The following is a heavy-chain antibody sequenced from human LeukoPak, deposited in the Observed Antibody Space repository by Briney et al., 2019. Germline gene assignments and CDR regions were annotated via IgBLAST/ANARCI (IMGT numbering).Heavy chain of an antibody. V-gene: IGHV3-49*04. CDR3: TRVTFGGVIGYAFDI. CDR1: GFTFGDYA. CDR2: IRSKAYGGTT. J-gene: IGHJ3*02. Sequence: QPGRSLRLSCTASGFTFGDYAMSWVRQAPGKGLEWVGFIRSKAYGGTTEYAASVKGRFTSSRDDSKSIAYLQMNSLKTEDTAVYYCTRVTFGGVIGYAFDIWGQGTMVTVSS. D-gene: IGHD3-16*02.